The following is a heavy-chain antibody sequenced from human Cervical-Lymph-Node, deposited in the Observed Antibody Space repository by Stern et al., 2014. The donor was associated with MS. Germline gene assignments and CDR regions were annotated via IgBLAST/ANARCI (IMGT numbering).Heavy chain of an antibody. Sequence: VQLVESGGGVVQPGRSLRLSCAASGFTFSSYGMHWVRQAPGKGLEWVAVIWYDGSNKYYADSVKGRFTISRDNSKNTLCLQMNSLRAEDTAMYYCARDLFYYSSPDYWGQGTLVTVSS. CDR1: GFTFSSYG. CDR3: ARDLFYYSSPDY. J-gene: IGHJ4*02. CDR2: IWYDGSNK. V-gene: IGHV3-33*01. D-gene: IGHD6-13*01.